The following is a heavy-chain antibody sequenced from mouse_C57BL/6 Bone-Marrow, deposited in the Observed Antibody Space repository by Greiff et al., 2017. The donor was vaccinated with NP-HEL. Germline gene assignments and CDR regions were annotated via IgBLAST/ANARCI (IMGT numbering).Heavy chain of an antibody. CDR1: GIDFSRYW. D-gene: IGHD1-1*01. V-gene: IGHV4-1*01. Sequence: AAAGIDFSRYWMSWVRRAPGKGLEWIGEINPDSSTINYAPSLKDKFIISRDNAKNTLYLQMSKVRSEDTALYYCARRTPYGSSSYWYFDVWGTGTTVTVSS. CDR2: INPDSSTI. CDR3: ARRTPYGSSSYWYFDV. J-gene: IGHJ1*03.